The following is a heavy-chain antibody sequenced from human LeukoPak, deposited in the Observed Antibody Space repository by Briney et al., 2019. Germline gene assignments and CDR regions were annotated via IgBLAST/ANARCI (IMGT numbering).Heavy chain of an antibody. CDR3: AVLSGSDNEAFDI. Sequence: ASVKVSCKAAVYTVTRSGIMWVREATGQGLEWMGWISAYNGNTNYAQKLQGRVTMTTDTSTSTAYMELRSLRSDGTTVCYCAVLSGSDNEAFDIWGQGTMVTVSS. J-gene: IGHJ3*02. D-gene: IGHD1-26*01. V-gene: IGHV1-18*01. CDR2: ISAYNGNT. CDR1: VYTVTRSG.